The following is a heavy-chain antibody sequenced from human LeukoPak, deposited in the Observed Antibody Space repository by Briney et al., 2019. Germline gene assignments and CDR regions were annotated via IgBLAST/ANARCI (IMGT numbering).Heavy chain of an antibody. CDR2: IYQSGST. CDR1: GGSISSGGYS. Sequence: PSQTLSLTCSVSGGSISSGGYSGRWTRKPPGKGLEWIEYIYQSGSTYYNPALKSRVTISVDRTKNQFSLKLSSVTAADTAVYYCARTLAYCGGDCYSGDAFDIWGQGTMVTVSS. D-gene: IGHD2-21*02. J-gene: IGHJ3*02. CDR3: ARTLAYCGGDCYSGDAFDI. V-gene: IGHV4-30-2*01.